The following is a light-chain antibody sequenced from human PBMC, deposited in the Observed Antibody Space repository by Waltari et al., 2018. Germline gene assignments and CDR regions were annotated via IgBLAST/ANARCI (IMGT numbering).Light chain of an antibody. V-gene: IGKV4-1*01. Sequence: DIEMTQSLVSLAVSLGERSSINCKSSRSVFHRSNNKNFLAWYQHKVGKPPKLLISWASARESGVSDRFSGSGSGTDFTLTIRNLQAEDVAVYYCQQYFSSPPTFGQGTKVEIK. CDR3: QQYFSSPPT. J-gene: IGKJ1*01. CDR2: WAS. CDR1: RSVFHRSNNKNF.